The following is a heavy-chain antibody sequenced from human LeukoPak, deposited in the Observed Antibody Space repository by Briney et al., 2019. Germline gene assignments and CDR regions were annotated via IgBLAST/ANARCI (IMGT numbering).Heavy chain of an antibody. J-gene: IGHJ2*01. D-gene: IGHD2-2*01. V-gene: IGHV3-48*04. CDR1: GFSFSSYS. CDR2: ISSRSGTI. CDR3: ARGGCSSTSCYRYWYFDL. Sequence: GGSLRLSCAASGFSFSSYSVNWVRQAPGKGLEWVSYISSRSGTIYYADSVKGRFTISRDNAKNSLYLQMNSLRAEDTAVYYCARGGCSSTSCYRYWYFDLWGRGTLVTVSS.